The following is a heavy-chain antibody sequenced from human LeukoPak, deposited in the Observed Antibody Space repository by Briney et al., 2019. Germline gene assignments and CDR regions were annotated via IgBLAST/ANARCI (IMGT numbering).Heavy chain of an antibody. Sequence: SETLSLTCAVYGGSFSRYYWSWIRQPPGKGLEWIGEINHSGSTNYNVSLKSRVTISVDTSKKQFSLKMSSVTAADTAVYYCARGLTPYSNLVVGYWGQGTLVTVSS. CDR1: GGSFSRYY. D-gene: IGHD4-11*01. CDR3: ARGLTPYSNLVVGY. J-gene: IGHJ4*02. CDR2: INHSGST. V-gene: IGHV4-34*01.